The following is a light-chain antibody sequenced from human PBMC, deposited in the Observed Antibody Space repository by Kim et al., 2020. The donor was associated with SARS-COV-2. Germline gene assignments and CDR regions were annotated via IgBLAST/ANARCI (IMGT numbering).Light chain of an antibody. Sequence: DIQMTQSPSTLSASVGDRVTITCRASQTVNSWLAWYQQKPGKAPKLLIQKASNLESGVPSRFSGSGSGTEFTLTISSLQPDDFATYYCQQYNTYSITFGQGTKLGI. CDR3: QQYNTYSIT. CDR2: KAS. CDR1: QTVNSW. J-gene: IGKJ2*01. V-gene: IGKV1-5*03.